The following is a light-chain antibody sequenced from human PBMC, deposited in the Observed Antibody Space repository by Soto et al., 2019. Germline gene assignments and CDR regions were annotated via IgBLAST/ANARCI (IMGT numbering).Light chain of an antibody. CDR1: QSISSNY. V-gene: IGKV3-20*01. CDR3: QQYGSSPFT. J-gene: IGKJ3*01. CDR2: GSS. Sequence: EIVLTQSPGTLSLSPGERATLSCWASQSISSNYLAWYHQKPGQPPRLLMSGSSIRGTGIPKRFRGSASGTNCTLTLSSLEPEDFVVCYCQQYGSSPFTFGPPNKVDFK.